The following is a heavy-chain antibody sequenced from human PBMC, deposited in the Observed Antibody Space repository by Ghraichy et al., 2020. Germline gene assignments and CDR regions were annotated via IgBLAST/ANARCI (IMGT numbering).Heavy chain of an antibody. V-gene: IGHV4-61*02. Sequence: SQTLSLTCSVSGASISSGSYYWSWVRQAAGKGLEWIGRVKTSGDTNYNPSLKGRVSMSIDRSKNQLSLALISVTAADTAVYYCARGRSFGVVLREWGQGAQVTVSS. J-gene: IGHJ4*02. CDR3: ARGRSFGVVLRE. CDR1: GASISSGSYY. CDR2: VKTSGDT. D-gene: IGHD3-3*01.